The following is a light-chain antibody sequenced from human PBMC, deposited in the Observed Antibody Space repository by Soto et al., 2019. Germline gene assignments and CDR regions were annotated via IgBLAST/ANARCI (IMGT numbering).Light chain of an antibody. CDR1: SSDVGGYNY. J-gene: IGLJ1*01. V-gene: IGLV2-14*01. CDR2: DVS. CDR3: SSYTSSSVV. Sequence: QSVLTQPASVSGSPGQSITISCTGSSSDVGGYNYVSWYQQRPGKAPKLMIYDVSHRPSGVSNRFSGSKSGNTASLTISGLQAEDEADYYCSSYTSSSVVFGHGTKVTVL.